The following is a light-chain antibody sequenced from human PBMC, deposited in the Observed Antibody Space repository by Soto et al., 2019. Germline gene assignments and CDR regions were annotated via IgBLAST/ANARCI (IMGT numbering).Light chain of an antibody. J-gene: IGKJ1*01. CDR2: AAS. Sequence: SQMVFSPTSLCAPVGDRVSITCRASKSISNYMNWYTHKPGEAPQVLIYAASTLQSGVPSRCSVSGSGTDFTLTICRLQPENFATYYCQRSNITPRTFGQGTKVDI. V-gene: IGKV1-39*01. CDR3: QRSNITPRT. CDR1: KSISNY.